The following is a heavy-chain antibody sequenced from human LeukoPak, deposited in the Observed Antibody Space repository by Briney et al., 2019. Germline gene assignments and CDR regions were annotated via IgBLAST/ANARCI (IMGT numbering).Heavy chain of an antibody. J-gene: IGHJ4*02. CDR3: ARSVGGRSYYHLDY. D-gene: IGHD5-18*01. V-gene: IGHV4-59*01. CDR2: IYYSGST. Sequence: PSETLSLTCTVSGGSISSYYWSWIRQPPGKGLEWIGYIYYSGSTNYNPSLKSRVTISVDTSKNQFSLKLSSVTAADTAVYYCARSVGGRSYYHLDYWGQGTLVTVSS. CDR1: GGSISSYY.